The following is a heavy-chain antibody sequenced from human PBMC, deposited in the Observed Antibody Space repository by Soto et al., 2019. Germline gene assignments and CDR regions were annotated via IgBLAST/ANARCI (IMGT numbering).Heavy chain of an antibody. CDR1: GGSFSGYY. V-gene: IGHV4-34*01. CDR2: INHSGST. CDR3: ARGLGKGYCSGGSCYSRWFDP. D-gene: IGHD2-15*01. J-gene: IGHJ5*02. Sequence: QVQLQQWGAGLLKPSETLSLTCAVYGGSFSGYYWSWIRQPPGKGLEWIGEINHSGSTNYNPSLNSRVTISVDTSKNQFSLKLSSVTAADTAVYYCARGLGKGYCSGGSCYSRWFDPWGQGTLVTVSS.